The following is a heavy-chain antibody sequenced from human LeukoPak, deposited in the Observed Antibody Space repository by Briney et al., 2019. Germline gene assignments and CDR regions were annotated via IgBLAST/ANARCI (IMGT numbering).Heavy chain of an antibody. CDR1: GFTFSSFG. D-gene: IGHD6-19*01. CDR3: GGDRGWAVDF. J-gene: IGHJ4*02. V-gene: IGHV3-30*02. CDR2: IQTDGGNK. Sequence: GGSLRLSCAASGFTFSSFGIHWVRQAPGEGLEWVASIQTDGGNKYYADSMKGRFTISRDDSKNTVYMQMNSLRAEDTAVYYCGGDRGWAVDFWGQGALVTVSS.